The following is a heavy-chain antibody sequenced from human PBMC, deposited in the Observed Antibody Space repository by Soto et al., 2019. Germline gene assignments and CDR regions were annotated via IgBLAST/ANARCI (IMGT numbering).Heavy chain of an antibody. CDR3: ARVISMDLLLHTAPGY. V-gene: IGHV3-48*02. CDR1: GFTFSSYS. Sequence: EVQLVESGGGLVQPGGSLRLSCAASGFTFSSYSMNWVRQAPGKGLEWVSYISSSGSPIYNEDSVKGRFTISRDNAKNSLYLQMNSLRDEDTAVYYCARVISMDLLLHTAPGYWGQGTLVTVSS. D-gene: IGHD5-18*01. CDR2: ISSSGSPI. J-gene: IGHJ4*02.